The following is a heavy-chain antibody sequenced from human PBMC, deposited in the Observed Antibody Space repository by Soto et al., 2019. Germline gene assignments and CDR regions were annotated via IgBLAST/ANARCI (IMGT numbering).Heavy chain of an antibody. CDR1: GFTLSSYA. Sequence: GGSMRLSCAACGFTLSSYAMSWVRQAPGKGLEWVSAISGSGGSTYYADSVKGRFTISRDNSKNTLYLQMNSLRAEDTAVYYCARDSSSSGFFYYYYGMDVWGQGTTVTVSS. V-gene: IGHV3-23*01. J-gene: IGHJ6*02. D-gene: IGHD6-6*01. CDR2: ISGSGGST. CDR3: ARDSSSSGFFYYYYGMDV.